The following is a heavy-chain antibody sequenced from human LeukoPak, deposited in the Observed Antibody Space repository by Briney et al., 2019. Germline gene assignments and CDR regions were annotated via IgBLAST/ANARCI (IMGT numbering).Heavy chain of an antibody. CDR2: IIPIFGTA. CDR3: ASDCSSTSCTSPNFDY. V-gene: IGHV1-69*01. J-gene: IGHJ4*02. Sequence: SVKVSCKASGGTFSSYAISWVRQAPGQGLEWMGGIIPIFGTANYAQKFQGRVTITADESTSTAYMELSSLRSEDTAVYYCASDCSSTSCTSPNFDYWGQGTLVTVSS. D-gene: IGHD2-2*01. CDR1: GGTFSSYA.